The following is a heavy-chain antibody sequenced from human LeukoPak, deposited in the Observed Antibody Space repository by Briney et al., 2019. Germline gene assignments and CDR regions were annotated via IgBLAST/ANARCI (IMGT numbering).Heavy chain of an antibody. V-gene: IGHV1-69*04. Sequence: GSSVKVSCKASGGTFSSSAISWVRQAPGQGLEWMGRIIPILGIANYAQKFQGRVTITADKSTSTAYMELSSLRSEDTAVYYCARGHSYGSSDYWGQGTLVTVSS. CDR2: IIPILGIA. CDR3: ARGHSYGSSDY. CDR1: GGTFSSSA. D-gene: IGHD5-18*01. J-gene: IGHJ4*02.